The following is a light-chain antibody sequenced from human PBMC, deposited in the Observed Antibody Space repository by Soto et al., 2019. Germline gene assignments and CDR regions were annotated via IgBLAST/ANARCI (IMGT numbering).Light chain of an antibody. J-gene: IGKJ1*01. CDR3: HYYDKRPPGT. Sequence: IVVTQSTATLSLSPGARPTLFCRPSQSVSNNYLAWYQQKPGQAPRLLIFDASARAVDIPGRFSGSRSGTEFTLTISSLQPEDFAVYYCHYYDKRPPGTVGQGTKVDIK. V-gene: IGKV3D-15*01. CDR1: QSVSNN. CDR2: DAS.